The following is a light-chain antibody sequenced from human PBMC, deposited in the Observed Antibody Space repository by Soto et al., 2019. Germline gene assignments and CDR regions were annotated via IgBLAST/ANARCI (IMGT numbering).Light chain of an antibody. CDR3: QQYNNYVT. CDR1: QSVSSN. V-gene: IGKV3-15*01. J-gene: IGKJ5*01. CDR2: GAS. Sequence: EIVMTQSPATLSVSPGERATLSCRASQSVSSNLAWYQHKPGQATRLLLFGASTRATGIPARFSGSGSGTEFTLTISSLQSEDVAVYYCQQYNNYVTFGQGTRLEIK.